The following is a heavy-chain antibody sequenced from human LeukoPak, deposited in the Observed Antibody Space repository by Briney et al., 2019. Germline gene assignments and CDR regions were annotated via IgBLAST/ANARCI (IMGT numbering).Heavy chain of an antibody. CDR3: AKGSYSSGWYTYYFDY. V-gene: IGHV3-23*01. CDR2: ISGSGGST. D-gene: IGHD6-19*01. Sequence: GSLRLSCAASGFTFSSYAMSWVRQAPGKGLEWVSAISGSGGSTYYADSVKGRFTISRDNSKNTLYLQMNSLRAEDTAVYYCAKGSYSSGWYTYYFDYWGQGTLVTVSS. CDR1: GFTFSSYA. J-gene: IGHJ4*02.